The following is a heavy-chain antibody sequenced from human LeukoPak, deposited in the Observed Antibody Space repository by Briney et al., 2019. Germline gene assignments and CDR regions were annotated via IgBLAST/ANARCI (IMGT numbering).Heavy chain of an antibody. V-gene: IGHV3-30*18. CDR2: ISYDGSNK. Sequence: GRSLRLSCAASGFTFSSYGMHWVRQAPGKGLEWVAVISYDGSNKYYADFVKGRFTISRDNSKNTLYLQMNSLRAEDTAVYYCAKDESRDGYNLGAADYWGQGTLVTVSS. CDR1: GFTFSSYG. CDR3: AKDESRDGYNLGAADY. D-gene: IGHD5-24*01. J-gene: IGHJ4*02.